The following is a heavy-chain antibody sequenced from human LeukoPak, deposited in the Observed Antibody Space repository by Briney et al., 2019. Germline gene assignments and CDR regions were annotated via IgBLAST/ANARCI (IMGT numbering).Heavy chain of an antibody. D-gene: IGHD5-18*01. V-gene: IGHV3-23*01. Sequence: GGSLRLSCAASRFTFSSYVMGWVRQAPGKGLECVSAISGSGRSTYYADSVKGRFTISREDSKNTLYLQMNSLRAEDTAIYYCARVSGKIQIWPQPFGDGTDVWDQGTTVTVSS. CDR2: ISGSGRST. J-gene: IGHJ6*02. CDR3: ARVSGKIQIWPQPFGDGTDV. CDR1: RFTFSSYV.